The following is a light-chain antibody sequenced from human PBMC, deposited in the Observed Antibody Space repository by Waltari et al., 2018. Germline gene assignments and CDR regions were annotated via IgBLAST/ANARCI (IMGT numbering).Light chain of an antibody. CDR1: QSVTRA. Sequence: EIVLTQSPGTLSLSPGESDTLSCRTSQSVTRALAWYQQKPGQAPRLLIYGASNRATGIPDRCSGSGSGTDFSLTISSLEPEDFAVYYCQHYLRLPVTFGQGTKVEVK. CDR3: QHYLRLPVT. V-gene: IGKV3-20*01. J-gene: IGKJ1*01. CDR2: GAS.